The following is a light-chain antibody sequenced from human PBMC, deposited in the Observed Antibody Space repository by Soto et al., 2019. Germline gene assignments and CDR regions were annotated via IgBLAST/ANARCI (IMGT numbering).Light chain of an antibody. CDR2: DVY. V-gene: IGLV2-11*01. CDR3: CSYAGSNTFYV. J-gene: IGLJ1*01. CDR1: SSNVGGYNY. Sequence: QSALAQPRCVSWSPGQSVTISCTGTSSNVGGYNYVSWYQHHPGKAPKLVIYDVYNRPSGVPDRFSGSKSDNTASLTISGLQAEDEAAYYCCSYAGSNTFYVFGTGTKVTVL.